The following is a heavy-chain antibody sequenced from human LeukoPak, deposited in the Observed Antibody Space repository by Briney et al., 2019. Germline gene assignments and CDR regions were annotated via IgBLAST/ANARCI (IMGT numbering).Heavy chain of an antibody. CDR1: SGSISGYY. CDR2: IYYSGST. CDR3: ARRGPHSSGYYYY. Sequence: SETLSLTCTVSSGSISGYYWSWIRQPPGKGLEWIGYIYYSGSTNYNPSLRSRVTISVDTSKNQFSLKLSSVTAADTAVYYCARRGPHSSGYYYYWGQGTLVTVSS. J-gene: IGHJ4*02. V-gene: IGHV4-59*08. D-gene: IGHD3-22*01.